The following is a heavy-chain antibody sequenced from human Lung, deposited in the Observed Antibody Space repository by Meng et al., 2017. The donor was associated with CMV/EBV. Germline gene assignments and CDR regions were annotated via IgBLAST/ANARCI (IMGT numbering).Heavy chain of an antibody. V-gene: IGHV3-7*01. J-gene: IGHJ4*02. Sequence: SCAASGFNFRTYWMTWVRQAPGKGLEWVANINEDGTDKNYLDSVKGRFTISRDNVKKSVYLQMNTLRGEDTAVYYCARPIEGIRETLDYWGQGTLVTVSS. D-gene: IGHD3-10*01. CDR3: ARPIEGIRETLDY. CDR1: GFNFRTYW. CDR2: INEDGTDK.